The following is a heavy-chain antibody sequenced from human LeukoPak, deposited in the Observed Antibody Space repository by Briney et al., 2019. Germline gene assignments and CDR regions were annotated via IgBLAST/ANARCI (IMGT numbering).Heavy chain of an antibody. CDR2: INVGNGNT. V-gene: IGHV1-3*01. CDR1: GYTFVSHG. D-gene: IGHD6-19*01. CDR3: ARAGSGWFEY. Sequence: ASVKVSCKASGYTFVSHGVHWVRQAPGQRLEWMGMINVGNGNTQYSQNFQGRVTFSRDISANTIYMDLSSLRIEDTAIYYCARAGSGWFEYWGQGTLVTVSS. J-gene: IGHJ5*01.